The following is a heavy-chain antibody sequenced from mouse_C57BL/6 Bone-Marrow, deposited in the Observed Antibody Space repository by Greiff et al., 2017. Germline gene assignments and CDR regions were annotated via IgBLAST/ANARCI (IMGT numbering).Heavy chain of an antibody. CDR2: ISSGGSYT. CDR3: ARAYYYGSWVAY. D-gene: IGHD1-1*01. Sequence: VQLKESGGDLVKPGGSLKLSCAASGFTFSSYGMSWVRQTPDKRLEWVATISSGGSYTYYPDLVKGRFTISRDNAKNTLYLQMSSLKSEDTAMYYCARAYYYGSWVAYWGQGTLVTVSA. J-gene: IGHJ3*01. CDR1: GFTFSSYG. V-gene: IGHV5-6*01.